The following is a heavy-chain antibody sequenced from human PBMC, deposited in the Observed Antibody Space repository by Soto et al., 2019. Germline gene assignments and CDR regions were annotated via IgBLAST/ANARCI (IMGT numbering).Heavy chain of an antibody. D-gene: IGHD2-8*01. CDR2: ISYDGSNK. CDR3: ANGREYAY. CDR1: GFTFSSYA. J-gene: IGHJ4*02. Sequence: GGSLRLSCAASGFTFSSYAMHWVRQAPGKGLEWVAVISYDGSNKYYADSVKGRFTISRDNSKNTLYLQMNSLRAEGTAVYYCANGREYAYWGQGTLVTVSS. V-gene: IGHV3-30-3*01.